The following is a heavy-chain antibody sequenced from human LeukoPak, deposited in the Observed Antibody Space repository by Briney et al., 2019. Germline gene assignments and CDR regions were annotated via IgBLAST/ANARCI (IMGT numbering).Heavy chain of an antibody. D-gene: IGHD3-10*01. V-gene: IGHV3-21*01. CDR1: GFTFNTYT. Sequence: GGSLRLSCAASGFTFNTYTMNWVRQAPGKGLEWVSSITASSTAIYSADSVKGRFTISRDNSKNTLYLQMNSLRAEDTAVYYCTKEGLPSGSSWSAWFDPWGQGTLVTVSS. J-gene: IGHJ5*02. CDR3: TKEGLPSGSSWSAWFDP. CDR2: ITASSTAI.